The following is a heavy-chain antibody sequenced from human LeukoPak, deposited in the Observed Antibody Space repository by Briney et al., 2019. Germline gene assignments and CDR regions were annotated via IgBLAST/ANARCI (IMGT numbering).Heavy chain of an antibody. V-gene: IGHV4-34*01. Sequence: SETLSLTCAVYGGSLSGSYWSWIRQPPGKGLERIGEINHSGSANYNPSLRSRVTLSIDKSKNQFSLNLNSVTAADTAVYYCARARRDSGYYKVDYWGQGTLVTVSS. D-gene: IGHD3-3*01. CDR3: ARARRDSGYYKVDY. CDR1: GGSLSGSY. CDR2: INHSGSA. J-gene: IGHJ4*02.